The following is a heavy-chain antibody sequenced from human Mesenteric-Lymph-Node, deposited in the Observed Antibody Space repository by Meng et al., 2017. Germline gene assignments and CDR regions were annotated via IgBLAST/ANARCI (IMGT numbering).Heavy chain of an antibody. CDR2: IYYSGST. D-gene: IGHD2-8*01. V-gene: IGHV4-59*01. Sequence: SEILSPTCTVFGCSISSYYWSWIRQPPGKGLEGIGYIYYSGSTNYNPSLKSRVTISVDTSKNQFSLKQSTVTAADTAVYYCARGGVLMAFDIWGQGTMVTVSS. CDR1: GCSISSYY. CDR3: ARGGVLMAFDI. J-gene: IGHJ3*02.